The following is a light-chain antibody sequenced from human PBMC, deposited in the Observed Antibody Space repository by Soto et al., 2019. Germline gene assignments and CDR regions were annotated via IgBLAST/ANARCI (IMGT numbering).Light chain of an antibody. Sequence: QSALTQPASVSGSPGQSITISCTGTSSDVGGYNYVSWYQQHPGKAPKLMIYDVSNRPSGVSNRFSGSKSGNTACLTISGLQAEDEADYYCSSYTSSSTLPYVFGTGTKLTVL. CDR2: DVS. CDR3: SSYTSSSTLPYV. CDR1: SSDVGGYNY. J-gene: IGLJ1*01. V-gene: IGLV2-14*01.